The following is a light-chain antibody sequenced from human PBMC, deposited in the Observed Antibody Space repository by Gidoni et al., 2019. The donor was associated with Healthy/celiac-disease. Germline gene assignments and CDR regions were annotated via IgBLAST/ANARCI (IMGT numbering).Light chain of an antibody. Sequence: SYELTPPLSVSVALGQTARITCGGNNIGSKNVHWYQQKPGQAPVLVIYRDSNRPSGIPERFSGSNSGNTATLTSSRAQAGDEADYDCQVWDSSTGVFGGGTKLTVL. CDR1: NIGSKN. V-gene: IGLV3-9*01. CDR3: QVWDSSTGV. CDR2: RDS. J-gene: IGLJ2*01.